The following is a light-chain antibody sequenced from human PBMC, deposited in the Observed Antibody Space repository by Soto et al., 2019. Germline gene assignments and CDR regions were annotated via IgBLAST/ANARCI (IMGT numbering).Light chain of an antibody. CDR2: GAS. J-gene: IGKJ1*01. CDR1: QSVSNRY. V-gene: IGKV3-20*01. CDR3: QQYGSSPWT. Sequence: EIVLTQSPVTLSLSPGERATLSCRASQSVSNRYLAWYQQRPGQAPRLLIWGASSKTPGIPDRISGTGSGTDFTLPISRLEPEEFAVYYCQQYGSSPWTFGQGTKVEIK.